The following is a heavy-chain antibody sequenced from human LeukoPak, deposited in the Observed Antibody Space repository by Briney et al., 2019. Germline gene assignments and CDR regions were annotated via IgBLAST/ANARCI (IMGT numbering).Heavy chain of an antibody. CDR3: ARDSLPGGHYDSSGYSDY. V-gene: IGHV3-11*01. CDR1: GFTFSDYY. D-gene: IGHD3-22*01. CDR2: ISSSGSNI. J-gene: IGHJ4*02. Sequence: PGGSLRLSCAASGFTFSDYYMSWLRQAPGKGPEWVSYISSSGSNIYYADSVKGRFTISRDNAKNSLYLQMNSLRAEDTAVYYCARDSLPGGHYDSSGYSDYWGQGTLVTVSS.